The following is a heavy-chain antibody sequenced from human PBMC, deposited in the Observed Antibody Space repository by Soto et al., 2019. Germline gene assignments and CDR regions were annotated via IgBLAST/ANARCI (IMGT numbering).Heavy chain of an antibody. D-gene: IGHD3-3*01. J-gene: IGHJ3*02. V-gene: IGHV1-18*01. Sequence: ASVKVSCKASGYTLASYVLTWVRQAPGQGLEWMGWISGYNGNTKYAQKLQGRVTMTTDTSTSTAYMELRSLRSDDTAVYYCATYPVPYYDFWSGDAFDIWGLGTMVTVS. CDR3: ATYPVPYYDFWSGDAFDI. CDR1: GYTLASYV. CDR2: ISGYNGNT.